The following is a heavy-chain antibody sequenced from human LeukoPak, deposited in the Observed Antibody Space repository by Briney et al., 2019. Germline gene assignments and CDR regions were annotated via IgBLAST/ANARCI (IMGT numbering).Heavy chain of an antibody. V-gene: IGHV3-21*01. CDR3: TTGIAAAGTDY. CDR1: GFTFSSYS. CDR2: ISSSSYI. Sequence: GGSLRLSCAASGFTFSSYSMNWVRQAPGKGLEWVSSISSSSYIYYADSVKGRFTISRDNAKNSLYLQMNSLRAEDTAVYYCTTGIAAAGTDYWGQGTLVTVSS. D-gene: IGHD6-13*01. J-gene: IGHJ4*02.